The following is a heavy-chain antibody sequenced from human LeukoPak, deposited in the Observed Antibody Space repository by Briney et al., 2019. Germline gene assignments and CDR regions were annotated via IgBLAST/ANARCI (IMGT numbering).Heavy chain of an antibody. Sequence: GESLKISCKGSGYSFTSYWIGWVRQMPGKGLEWMGIIYPGDSDTRYSPSFHGQVTISADKSISTAYLQWSSLKASDTAMYYCARGGLAAAGTDAFDIWGQGTMVTVSS. CDR3: ARGGLAAAGTDAFDI. D-gene: IGHD6-13*01. V-gene: IGHV5-51*01. CDR1: GYSFTSYW. CDR2: IYPGDSDT. J-gene: IGHJ3*02.